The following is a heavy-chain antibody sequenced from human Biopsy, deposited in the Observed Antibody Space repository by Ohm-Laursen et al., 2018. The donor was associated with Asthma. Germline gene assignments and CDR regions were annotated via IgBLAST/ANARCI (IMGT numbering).Heavy chain of an antibody. CDR2: IHYSGST. V-gene: IGHV4-59*01. J-gene: IGHJ4*02. Sequence: TLSLTCTVSGVSIRSYYWTWIRQPPGKGLEWIGNIHYSGSTYSNSSLKSRVTISVGTSKKQISLRLSSVIAADTAVYYCAGFCSGGNCPDHWGQGTLVTVSS. CDR1: GVSIRSYY. CDR3: AGFCSGGNCPDH. D-gene: IGHD2-15*01.